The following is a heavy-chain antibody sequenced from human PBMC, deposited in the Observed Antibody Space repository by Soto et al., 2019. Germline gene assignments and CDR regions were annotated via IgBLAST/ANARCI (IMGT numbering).Heavy chain of an antibody. CDR2: INAGNGNT. CDR1: GYTFTSYA. J-gene: IGHJ3*02. D-gene: IGHD2-2*03. V-gene: IGHV1-3*01. CDR3: ARGSGYCSSTSCYALGGAFDI. Sequence: GASVKVSCKASGYTFTSYAMHWMRQAPGRRLEWMGWINAGNGNTKYSQKFQGRVTITRDTSASTAYMELSSLRSEDTAVYYCARGSGYCSSTSCYALGGAFDIWGQGTMVTVSS.